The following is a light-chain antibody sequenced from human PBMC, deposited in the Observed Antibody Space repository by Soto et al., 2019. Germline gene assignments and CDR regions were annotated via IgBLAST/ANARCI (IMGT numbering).Light chain of an antibody. J-gene: IGLJ1*01. V-gene: IGLV2-8*01. CDR1: XSDXGVYKY. Sequence: QSALTQPPSASGSPGQSVTISCTXTXSDXGVYKYVSWYQQHPGKAPKLMIFEVNKRPSGVPDRFSGSKSGNTASLTVSGLHAEDEADYYCSSYAGINNLGVFGTGTKVTVL. CDR2: EVN. CDR3: SSYAGINNLGV.